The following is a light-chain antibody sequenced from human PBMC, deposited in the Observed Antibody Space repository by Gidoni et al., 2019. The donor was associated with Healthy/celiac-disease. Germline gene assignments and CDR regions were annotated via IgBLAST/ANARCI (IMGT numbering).Light chain of an antibody. J-gene: IGKJ2*01. V-gene: IGKV3-20*01. CDR2: GAS. CDR1: QSVSSSY. CDR3: QQYGSSPRTYT. Sequence: EIVLTQSPGTLSLSPGERATLSCRASQSVSSSYLAWYQQKPGQAPRLLIYGASSRATGIPDRFSGSGSGTDFTLTISRLEPEDFAVYYCQQYGSSPRTYTFGQXTKLEIK.